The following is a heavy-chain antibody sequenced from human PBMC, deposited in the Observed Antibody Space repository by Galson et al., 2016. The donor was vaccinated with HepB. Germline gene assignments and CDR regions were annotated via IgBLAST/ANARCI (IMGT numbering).Heavy chain of an antibody. D-gene: IGHD6-19*01. CDR3: ATGIVVAGKYYSHYMDA. CDR1: GGSISSDYY. J-gene: IGHJ5*02. V-gene: IGHV4-39*01. Sequence: ETLSLTCIVSGGSISSDYYWGWIRQPPGRGLEWIGSIYSGEDTYYNPSLQSRVTISVDTSKNQFSLRLDSVTAADTGVYYCATGIVVAGKYYSHYMDAWGQGSLVTVSS. CDR2: IYSGEDT.